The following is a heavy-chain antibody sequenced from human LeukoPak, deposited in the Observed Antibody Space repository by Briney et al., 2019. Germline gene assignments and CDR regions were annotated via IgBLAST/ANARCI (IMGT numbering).Heavy chain of an antibody. CDR3: ARENYYDFWSGYSVGFDY. CDR2: IIPIFGTA. V-gene: IGHV1-69*01. CDR1: GGTFSSYA. Sequence: SVKVSCKASGGTFSSYAISWVRQAPGQGLEWMGGIIPIFGTANYAQKFQGRVTITADESTSTAYMELSSLRSEDTAVYYCARENYYDFWSGYSVGFDYWGQGTLVTVSS. D-gene: IGHD3-3*01. J-gene: IGHJ4*02.